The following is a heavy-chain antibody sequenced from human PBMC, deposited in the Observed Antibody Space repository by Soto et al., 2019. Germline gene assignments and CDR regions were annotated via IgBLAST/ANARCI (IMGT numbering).Heavy chain of an antibody. Sequence: QVQLQESGPGLVKPSETLSLTCTVSGGSISSYYWSWIRQPPGKGLEWIGYIYYSGSTNYNPSLKSRVTISVDTSKNQFSLKLSSVTAADTAVYYCARGLGSSEGCSGGSCYSGWFDPWGQGTLVTVSS. D-gene: IGHD2-15*01. V-gene: IGHV4-59*01. J-gene: IGHJ5*02. CDR1: GGSISSYY. CDR3: ARGLGSSEGCSGGSCYSGWFDP. CDR2: IYYSGST.